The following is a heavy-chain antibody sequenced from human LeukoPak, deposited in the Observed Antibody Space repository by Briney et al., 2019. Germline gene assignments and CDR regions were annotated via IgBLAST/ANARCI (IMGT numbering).Heavy chain of an antibody. D-gene: IGHD3-16*01. CDR2: ISGSGGST. Sequence: QSGGSLSSSCAAPGFTFSSNGLSWVRQAPGKGLEWVSAISGSGGSTYYADSVKGRFTISRDNSKNTLYLQMNSLRVEDTAVYYCARVAWGHDSWGQGTLVTVSS. J-gene: IGHJ4*02. V-gene: IGHV3-23*01. CDR3: ARVAWGHDS. CDR1: GFTFSSNG.